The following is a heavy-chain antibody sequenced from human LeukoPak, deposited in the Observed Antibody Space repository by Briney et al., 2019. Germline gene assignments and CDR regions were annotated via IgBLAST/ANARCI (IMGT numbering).Heavy chain of an antibody. V-gene: IGHV3-48*01. CDR1: RFTFSSYS. D-gene: IGHD1-26*01. CDR2: ISSSRSTI. J-gene: IGHJ2*01. Sequence: GGSLRLSCAASRFTFSSYSVDWVRQAPGKGLEWVSYISSSRSTIYYADSVKGRFTISRDNVKNSPYLQMNSLRAEDTAVYYCTTGIMGATHRYFDLWGRGTLLTVSS. CDR3: TTGIMGATHRYFDL.